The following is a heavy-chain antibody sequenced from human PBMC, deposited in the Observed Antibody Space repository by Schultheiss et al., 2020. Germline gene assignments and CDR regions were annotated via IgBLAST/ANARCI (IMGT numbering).Heavy chain of an antibody. D-gene: IGHD6-19*01. Sequence: SQTLSLTCTVSGGSIRSSSYYWGWIRQPPGKGLEWIGSIYTSGSTNYNPSLKSRVTMSVDTSKNQFSLKLSSVTAADTAVYYCARDSRGWFNFDYWGQGTLVTVSS. CDR1: GGSIRSSSYY. V-gene: IGHV4-39*07. CDR2: IYTSGST. CDR3: ARDSRGWFNFDY. J-gene: IGHJ4*02.